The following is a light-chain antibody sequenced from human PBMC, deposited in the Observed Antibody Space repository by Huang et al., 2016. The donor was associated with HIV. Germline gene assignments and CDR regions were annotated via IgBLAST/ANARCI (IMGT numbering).Light chain of an antibody. V-gene: IGKV3-15*01. CDR2: GAS. CDR1: QSVSSN. CDR3: QQYNNWPRT. Sequence: EIVMTQSPATLSVSPGERATLSCRASQSVSSNLAWYQQKPGTAPRLLIDGASTRATGIPARFSGSGSGTEFTLTISSLQSEDFAVYYCQQYNNWPRTFGQGTKVEIK. J-gene: IGKJ1*01.